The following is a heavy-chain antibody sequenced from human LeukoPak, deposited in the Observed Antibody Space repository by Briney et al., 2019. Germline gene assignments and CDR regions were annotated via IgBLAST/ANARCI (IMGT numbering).Heavy chain of an antibody. V-gene: IGHV4-39*02. CDR2: IYYSGST. Sequence: PSETLSLTCTVSGGSISSSSYYWGWIRQPPGKGLEWIGSIYYSGSTYYNPSLKSRVTISVDTSKNQFSLKLSSVTAADTAVYYCARDKQILGPHFDYWGQGTLVTVSS. J-gene: IGHJ4*02. CDR1: GGSISSSSYY. D-gene: IGHD1/OR15-1a*01. CDR3: ARDKQILGPHFDY.